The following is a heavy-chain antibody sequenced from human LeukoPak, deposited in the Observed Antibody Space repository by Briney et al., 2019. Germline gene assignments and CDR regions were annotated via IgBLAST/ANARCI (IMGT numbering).Heavy chain of an antibody. CDR3: ARDRPTGSSRVFVVQ. D-gene: IGHD2-21*01. V-gene: IGHV3-21*04. CDR2: MSSGGSYI. CDR1: GFTFSTYA. Sequence: GGSLRLSCSASGFTFSTYAMTCVRQAPGEGLEWISSMSSGGSYIYYADSVRGLFTISRDNTKNSLFLVMNNLRADDTAIYYCARDRPTGSSRVFVVQWGQGTQVTVFS. J-gene: IGHJ4*02.